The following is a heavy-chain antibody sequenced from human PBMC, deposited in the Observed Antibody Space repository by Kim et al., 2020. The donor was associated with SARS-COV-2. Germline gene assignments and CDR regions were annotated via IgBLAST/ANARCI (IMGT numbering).Heavy chain of an antibody. V-gene: IGHV3-9*01. CDR1: GFTFDDYA. D-gene: IGHD5-18*01. CDR3: AKADTADYYGMDV. Sequence: GGSLRLSCAASGFTFDDYAMHWVRQAPGKDLEWVSGISWNSGSIGYADSVKGRFTISRDNAKNSLYLQMNSLRAEDTALYYCAKADTADYYGMDVWGQGTTVTVSS. J-gene: IGHJ6*02. CDR2: ISWNSGSI.